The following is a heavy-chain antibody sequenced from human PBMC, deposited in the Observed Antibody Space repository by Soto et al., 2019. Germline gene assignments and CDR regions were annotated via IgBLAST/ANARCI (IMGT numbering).Heavy chain of an antibody. J-gene: IGHJ6*02. CDR1: GGSFSGYY. CDR3: ARGDYYGMDV. Sequence: QVQLQQWGAGLLKPSETLSLTCAVYGGSFSGYYWSWIRQPPGKGLEWIGEINHSGSTNYNPSLNSRLTISVDTSKNQFSPKLSSVTAADTAVYYCARGDYYGMDVWGQGPTVTVSS. V-gene: IGHV4-34*01. CDR2: INHSGST.